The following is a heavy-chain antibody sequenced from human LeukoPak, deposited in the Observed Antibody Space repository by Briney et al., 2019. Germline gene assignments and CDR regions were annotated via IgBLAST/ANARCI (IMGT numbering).Heavy chain of an antibody. D-gene: IGHD5-12*01. CDR2: IRYDGSNK. J-gene: IGHJ4*02. CDR1: GFTFSSYG. V-gene: IGHV3-30*02. CDR3: AKHDRGYSGYEDY. Sequence: GGSLRLSCAASGFTFSSYGMHWVRQAPGKGLEWVAFIRYDGSNKYYADSVKGRFTISRDNSKNTLYLQMNSLRAEDTAVYYCAKHDRGYSGYEDYWGQGTLVTVSS.